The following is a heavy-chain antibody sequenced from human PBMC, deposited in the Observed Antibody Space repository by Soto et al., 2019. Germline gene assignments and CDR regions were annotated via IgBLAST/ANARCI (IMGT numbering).Heavy chain of an antibody. V-gene: IGHV1-2*04. CDR3: ARGDSTDCSKGVCSFFYNHDMDV. J-gene: IGHJ6*02. CDR2: INPKSGGT. D-gene: IGHD2-8*01. Sequence: GASAKVSCTASGYSFTDYHIHWVRQAPGQGLEWLGRINPKSGGTSTAQKFQGWVTMTTDTSISTASMELTRLTSDDTAIYYCARGDSTDCSKGVCSFFYNHDMDVWG. CDR1: GYSFTDYH.